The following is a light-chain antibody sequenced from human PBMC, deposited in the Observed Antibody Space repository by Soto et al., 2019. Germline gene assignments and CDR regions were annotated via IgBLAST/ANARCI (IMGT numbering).Light chain of an antibody. CDR1: SSDVGSYNS. CDR3: CSYAGNPYV. CDR2: EGS. J-gene: IGLJ1*01. V-gene: IGLV2-23*01. Sequence: QSALTQPASVSGSPGQSIAISFTGTSSDVGSYNSVSWYQQHPGKAPKLMIYEGSKRPSGVSDRFSGSKSGNTASLTISGLQAEDEADYYCCSYAGNPYVFGTGTKLTVL.